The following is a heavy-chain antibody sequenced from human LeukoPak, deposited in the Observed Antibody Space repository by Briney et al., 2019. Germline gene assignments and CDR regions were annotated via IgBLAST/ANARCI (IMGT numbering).Heavy chain of an antibody. J-gene: IGHJ4*02. D-gene: IGHD3-22*01. V-gene: IGHV4-4*07. CDR3: ARDDSSRDDSGGYHY. Sequence: SETLSLTCTVSGDSINSYHWSWIRQPAGKGLEWIGRIYMSGSTNYNPSLRSRVAISMDNSKNHFSLKLKSVKAADTAVYYCARDDSSRDDSGGYHYWGQGTLVTISS. CDR1: GDSINSYH. CDR2: IYMSGST.